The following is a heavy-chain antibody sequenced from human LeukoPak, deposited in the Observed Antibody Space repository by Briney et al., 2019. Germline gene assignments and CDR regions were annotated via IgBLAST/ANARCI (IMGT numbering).Heavy chain of an antibody. Sequence: SETLSLTCAVYGGSFSGYYWSWIRQPPGKGLEWIGNIYYTGRTTYNLSLRGRVTISLDTSKDQFSLKLSSVTAADTAIYYCAKEDMSAIYGYFHYWGQGTLVTVSS. V-gene: IGHV4-34*11. CDR3: AKEDMSAIYGYFHY. CDR2: IYYTGRT. J-gene: IGHJ4*02. CDR1: GGSFSGYY. D-gene: IGHD5-24*01.